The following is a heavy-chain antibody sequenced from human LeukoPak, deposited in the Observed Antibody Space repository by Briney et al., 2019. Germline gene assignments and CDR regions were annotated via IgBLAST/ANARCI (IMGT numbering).Heavy chain of an antibody. Sequence: ASVKVSCKASGGTFSSYAISWVRQAPGQGLEWMGGIIPIFGTADYAQKFQGRVTMTTDTSTSTAYMELRSLRSDDTAVYYCARDGYSGYDLGVYYYMDVWGKGTTVTISS. CDR2: IIPIFGTA. CDR3: ARDGYSGYDLGVYYYMDV. D-gene: IGHD5-12*01. V-gene: IGHV1-69*05. CDR1: GGTFSSYA. J-gene: IGHJ6*03.